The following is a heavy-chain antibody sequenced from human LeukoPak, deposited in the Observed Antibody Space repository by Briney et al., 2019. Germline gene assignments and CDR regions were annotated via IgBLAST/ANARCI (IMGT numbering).Heavy chain of an antibody. CDR3: ARHVGGRREVPTYYFDY. CDR2: IYYSGST. J-gene: IGHJ4*02. V-gene: IGHV4-39*01. CDR1: GGSISSSSYY. Sequence: SETLSLTCTVSGGSISSSSYYWGWIRQPPGKGLEWIGSIYYSGSTYYNPSLKSRVTISVDTSKNQFSLKLSSVTAADTAVYYCARHVGGRREVPTYYFDYWGQGTLVTGSS. D-gene: IGHD3-16*01.